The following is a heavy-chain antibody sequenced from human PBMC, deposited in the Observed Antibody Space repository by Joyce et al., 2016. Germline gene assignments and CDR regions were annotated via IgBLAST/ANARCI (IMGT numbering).Heavy chain of an antibody. CDR1: GFTFSAYW. V-gene: IGHV3-7*04. CDR2: IKEGGTEK. J-gene: IGHJ4*02. CDR3: VRDPFDY. Sequence: EVHLVESGGGLVQHGGSLRLSCAASGFTFSAYWMTWVRKGPGKGLEWVATIKEGGTEKFYVDSGKGRFTISRDNAENSVYLQMNSLRAEDTAVYYCVRDPFDYWGQGAVVTVSS.